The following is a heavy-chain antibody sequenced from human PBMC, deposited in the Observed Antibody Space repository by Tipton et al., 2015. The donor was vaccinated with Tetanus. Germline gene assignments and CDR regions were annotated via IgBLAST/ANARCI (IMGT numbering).Heavy chain of an antibody. V-gene: IGHV3-33*01. J-gene: IGHJ6*02. CDR3: ARDDDPIGNGLDV. CDR1: GFTFRSYG. CDR2: IWNDGTTK. Sequence: SLRLSCAASGFTFRSYGMHWARQAPGTGLEWVAVIWNDGTTKYYGDSVEGRFSISRDNSKNTLYLQMNSLRVEDTALYYCARDDDPIGNGLDVWGQGTTVTVSS. D-gene: IGHD2/OR15-2a*01.